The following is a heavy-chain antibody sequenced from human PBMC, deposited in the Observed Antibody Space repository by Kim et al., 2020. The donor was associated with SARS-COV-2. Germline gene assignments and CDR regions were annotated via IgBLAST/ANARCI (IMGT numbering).Heavy chain of an antibody. J-gene: IGHJ4*02. CDR1: GASMTISSYY. D-gene: IGHD3-16*01. CDR2: FYFSGAT. CDR3: TSSAYYESTGPQGIDH. V-gene: IGHV4-39*01. Sequence: SETLSLTCIVSGASMTISSYYWGWVRQSPGKGLEWIGSFYFSGATHYNPSLGSRATISVDMSRNEFSLKLTSVTAADTALYYCTSSAYYESTGPQGIDHWGPGTRVIVSS.